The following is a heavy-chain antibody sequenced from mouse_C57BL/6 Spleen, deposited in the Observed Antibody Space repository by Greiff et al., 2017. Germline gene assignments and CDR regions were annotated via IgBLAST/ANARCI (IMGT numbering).Heavy chain of an antibody. CDR3: ARPSYDYDVVYFDY. D-gene: IGHD2-4*01. V-gene: IGHV1-26*01. CDR1: GYTFTDYY. CDR2: INPNNGGT. J-gene: IGHJ2*01. Sequence: VQLQQSGPELVKPGASVKISCKASGYTFTDYYMNWVKQSHGKSLEWIGDINPNNGGTSYNQKFKGKATLTVDKSSSTAYMERRSLTSEDSAVYYCARPSYDYDVVYFDYWGQGTTLTVSS.